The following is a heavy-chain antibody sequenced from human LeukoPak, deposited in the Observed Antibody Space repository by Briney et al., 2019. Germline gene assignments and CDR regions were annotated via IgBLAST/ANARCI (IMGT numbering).Heavy chain of an antibody. CDR2: ISYDGSNK. D-gene: IGHD6-13*01. V-gene: IGHV3-30*01. Sequence: GRSLRLSCAASGFTFSSYAMHWVRQAPGKGLEWVAVISYDGSNKYYADSVKGRFTISRDNSKNTLYLQMNSLRAEDTAVYYCARARRGSSAGKGGGPFDYWGQGTLVTVSS. CDR3: ARARRGSSAGKGGGPFDY. J-gene: IGHJ4*02. CDR1: GFTFSSYA.